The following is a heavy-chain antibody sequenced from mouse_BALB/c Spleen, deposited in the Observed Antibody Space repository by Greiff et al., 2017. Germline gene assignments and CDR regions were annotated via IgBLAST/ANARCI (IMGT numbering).Heavy chain of an antibody. D-gene: IGHD1-1*01. Sequence: EVKLMESGPELVKPGASMKISCKASGYSFTGYTMNWVKQSHGKNLEWIGLINPYNGGTSYNQKFKGKATLTVDKSSSTAYMELLSLTSEDSAVYYCARGYYGSSYNAMDYWGQGTSVTVSS. CDR3: ARGYYGSSYNAMDY. CDR2: INPYNGGT. V-gene: IGHV1-18*01. J-gene: IGHJ4*01. CDR1: GYSFTGYT.